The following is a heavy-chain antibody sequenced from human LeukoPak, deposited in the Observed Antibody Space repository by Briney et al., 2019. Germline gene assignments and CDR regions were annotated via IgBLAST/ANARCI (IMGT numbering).Heavy chain of an antibody. CDR1: GFTFNYFW. V-gene: IGHV3-74*01. CDR3: ATVSEY. J-gene: IGHJ4*01. D-gene: IGHD3-3*02. Sequence: QAGGSLRLSCAASGFTFNYFWMHWVRQVPGKGLVWVSGINNDGTATYYADSVKGRFTISRDNAKNTLYLQMNGLRAEDTTFYYWATVSEYWGQGTLVTVSS. CDR2: INNDGTAT.